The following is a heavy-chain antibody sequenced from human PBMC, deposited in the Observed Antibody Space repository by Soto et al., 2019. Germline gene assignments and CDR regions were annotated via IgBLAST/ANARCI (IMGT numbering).Heavy chain of an antibody. CDR2: IIPIFGTA. CDR1: GGTFSSYA. CDR3: ATQLRQFWSGYWGYGMDV. D-gene: IGHD3-3*02. V-gene: IGHV1-69*01. Sequence: QVQLVQSGAEVKKPGSSVKVSCKASGGTFSSYAISWVRQAPGQGLEWMGGIIPIFGTANYAQKFQGRVTITEDESTSTAYMELSSLRSEDTAVYYCATQLRQFWSGYWGYGMDVWGQGTTVTVSS. J-gene: IGHJ6*02.